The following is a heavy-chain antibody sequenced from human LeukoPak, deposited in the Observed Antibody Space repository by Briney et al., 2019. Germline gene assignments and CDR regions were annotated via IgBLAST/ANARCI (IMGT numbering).Heavy chain of an antibody. Sequence: GGSLRLSCEASGFTFSSYAMAWVRQAPGKGLEWVSTISSSRSSYIYYADSVKGRFTISRDNAKNSLYLQMNSLRAEDTAVYYCARDPPSFQYWGQGTLVTVSA. V-gene: IGHV3-21*01. J-gene: IGHJ1*01. CDR1: GFTFSSYA. CDR2: ISSSRSSYI. CDR3: ARDPPSFQY.